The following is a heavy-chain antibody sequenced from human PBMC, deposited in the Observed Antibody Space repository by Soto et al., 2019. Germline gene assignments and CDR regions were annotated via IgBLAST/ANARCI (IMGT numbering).Heavy chain of an antibody. CDR1: XFTVSSNY. CDR3: ARASGKWGGYYYYYGMDV. J-gene: IGHJ6*02. D-gene: IGHD3-16*01. CDR2: IYSGGST. V-gene: IGHV3-53*01. Sequence: SLRLSCAASXFTVSSNYMSWVRQAPGKGLEWVSVIYSGGSTYYADSVKGRFTISRDNSKNTLYLQMNSLRAEDTAVYYCARASGKWGGYYYYYGMDVWGQGTTVTVSS.